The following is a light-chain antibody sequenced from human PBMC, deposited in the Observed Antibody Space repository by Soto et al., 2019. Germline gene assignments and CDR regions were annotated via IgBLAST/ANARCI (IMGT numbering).Light chain of an antibody. CDR3: CSYAGSSNLV. CDR1: SSDVGSYNL. Sequence: QSVLSHPASVSWSPGQAITISCTGTSSDVGSYNLVSWYQQHPGKAPKLMIYEGSKRPSGVSNRFSGSKSGNTASLTISGLQAEEEADYYCCSYAGSSNLVFGTGTKVTVL. CDR2: EGS. V-gene: IGLV2-23*01. J-gene: IGLJ1*01.